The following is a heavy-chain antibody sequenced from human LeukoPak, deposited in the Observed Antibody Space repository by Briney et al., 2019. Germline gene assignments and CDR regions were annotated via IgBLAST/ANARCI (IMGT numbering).Heavy chain of an antibody. J-gene: IGHJ4*02. CDR1: GSSFTSYW. CDR3: VRLTGDGYNSGPQFVDY. Sequence: GESLKISCKGSGSSFTSYWIGWVRQMPGKGLEWMGIIYPGDSDTRYSPSFQGQVTISADKSISTAYLQWSSLKASDTAMYYCVRLTGDGYNSGPQFVDYWGQGTLVTVSS. V-gene: IGHV5-51*01. CDR2: IYPGDSDT. D-gene: IGHD5-24*01.